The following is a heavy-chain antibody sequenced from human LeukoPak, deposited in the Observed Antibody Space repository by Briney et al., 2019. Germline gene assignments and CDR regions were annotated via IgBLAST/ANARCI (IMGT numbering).Heavy chain of an antibody. J-gene: IGHJ1*01. V-gene: IGHV3-30-3*01. Sequence: SGGSLRLSCAASGFTFSSYAMHWVRQAPGKGLEWVAVISYDGSNKYYADSVKGRFTISRDNSKNTLYLQMNSLRAEDTAVYYCANSDGDYVHFQHWGQGTLVTVSS. CDR2: ISYDGSNK. D-gene: IGHD4-17*01. CDR1: GFTFSSYA. CDR3: ANSDGDYVHFQH.